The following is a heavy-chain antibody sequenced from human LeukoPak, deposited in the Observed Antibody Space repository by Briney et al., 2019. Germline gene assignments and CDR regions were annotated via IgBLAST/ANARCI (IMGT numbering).Heavy chain of an antibody. CDR1: GFTLSSYA. V-gene: IGHV3-23*01. Sequence: GGSLRLSCAASGFTLSSYAMSWVRQAPEKGLEWVSAISGSGGSTYYADSVKGRFTISRDNSKNTLYLQMNSLRAEDTAVYYCAKCIVGATAPFDYWGQGTLVTVSA. CDR2: ISGSGGST. J-gene: IGHJ4*02. D-gene: IGHD1-26*01. CDR3: AKCIVGATAPFDY.